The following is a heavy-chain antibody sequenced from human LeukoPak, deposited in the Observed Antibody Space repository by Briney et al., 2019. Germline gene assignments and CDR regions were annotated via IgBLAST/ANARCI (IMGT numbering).Heavy chain of an antibody. CDR3: ARDPSVVGATDLDY. CDR1: GYTFTGYY. CDR2: INPNSGGT. Sequence: ASVKVTCKASGYTFTGYYMHWVRQAPGQGLEWMGWINPNSGGTNYAQKFQGRVTMTRDTSISTAYMELSRLRSDGTAVYYCARDPSVVGATDLDYWGQGTLVTVSS. J-gene: IGHJ4*02. V-gene: IGHV1-2*02. D-gene: IGHD1-26*01.